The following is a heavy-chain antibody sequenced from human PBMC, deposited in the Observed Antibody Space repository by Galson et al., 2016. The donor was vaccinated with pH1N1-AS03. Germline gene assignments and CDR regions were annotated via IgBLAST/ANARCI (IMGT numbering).Heavy chain of an antibody. CDR2: IIPVFDTP. V-gene: IGHV1-69*13. CDR3: AREATIFGVAGLHMDV. D-gene: IGHD3-3*01. Sequence: SVKVSCKASGGSFNTYAITWVRQAPGQGLEWMGGIIPVFDTPNYAQKFQGRVTITADESRNTAIMELSSLRSADTAVYYCAREATIFGVAGLHMDVWGQGTTVTVSS. CDR1: GGSFNTYA. J-gene: IGHJ6*02.